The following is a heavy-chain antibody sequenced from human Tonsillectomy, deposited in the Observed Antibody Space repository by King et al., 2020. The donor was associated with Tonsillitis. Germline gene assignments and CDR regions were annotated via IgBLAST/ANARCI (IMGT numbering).Heavy chain of an antibody. CDR1: GGSVSSGRYY. J-gene: IGHJ6*02. D-gene: IGHD2-2*01. V-gene: IGHV4-61*01. CDR2: IYYSGNT. Sequence: QVQLQESGPGLVKPSETLSLTCTVSGGSVSSGRYYWSWIRQPPGKGLEWIGYIYYSGNTNYNPSPRSRVTMSEDTSKNQFSLKLSSVTAADTAVYYCARVYPAADYYYGMDVWGQGTTVTVSS. CDR3: ARVYPAADYYYGMDV.